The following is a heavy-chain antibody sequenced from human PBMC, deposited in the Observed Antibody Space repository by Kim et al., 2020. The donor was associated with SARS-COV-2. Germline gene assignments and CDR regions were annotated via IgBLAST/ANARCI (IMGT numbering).Heavy chain of an antibody. V-gene: IGHV4-30-4*01. J-gene: IGHJ6*02. CDR1: GGSISSGDYY. D-gene: IGHD3-3*01. Sequence: SETLSLTCTVSGGSISSGDYYWSWIRQPPGKGLEWIGYIYYSGSTYYNPSLKSRVTISVDTSKNQFSLKLSSVTAADTAVYYCARDGMVLVWLLPSYGMDVWGQGTTVTVSS. CDR2: IYYSGST. CDR3: ARDGMVLVWLLPSYGMDV.